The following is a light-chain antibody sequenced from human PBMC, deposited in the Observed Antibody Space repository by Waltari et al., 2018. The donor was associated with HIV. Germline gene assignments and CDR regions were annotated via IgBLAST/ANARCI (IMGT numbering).Light chain of an antibody. V-gene: IGKV3-11*01. CDR1: QSVGYY. CDR2: QAS. CDR3: QHRTDWAKT. J-gene: IGKJ1*01. Sequence: ELVLTQSPATLSLSPGDRATLSCRASQSVGYYLAWYQQRPGQGPSLLIYQASARATGIPARFSGSGSGTDFTLTISSLEPEDFAVYYCQHRTDWAKTFGQGTKVEAK.